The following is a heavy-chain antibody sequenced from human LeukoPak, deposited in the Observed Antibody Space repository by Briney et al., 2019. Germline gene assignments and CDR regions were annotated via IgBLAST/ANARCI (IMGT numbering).Heavy chain of an antibody. V-gene: IGHV4-4*07. J-gene: IGHJ6*02. D-gene: IGHD4-17*01. CDR3: ARDLVYGDYGDYYYYGMDV. Sequence: PSETLSLTCTVSGASISSYYWSWIRQPAGKGLEWIGRIYTSGSTNYNPSLKSRVTMSVDTSKNRFSLKLSSVTAADTAVYYCARDLVYGDYGDYYYYGMDVWGQGTTVTVSS. CDR1: GASISSYY. CDR2: IYTSGST.